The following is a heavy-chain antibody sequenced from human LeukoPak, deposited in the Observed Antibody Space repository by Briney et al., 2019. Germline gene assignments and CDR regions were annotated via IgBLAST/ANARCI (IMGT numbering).Heavy chain of an antibody. Sequence: GGSLRLSCAASGFTFSSYAMHWDRQAPGKGLEYVSAISSNGGSTYYANSVKGRFTISRDNSENTLSFQMGSLRAEDMAVYYCARDQGTMTGAFDYWGQGTLVTVSS. V-gene: IGHV3-64*01. J-gene: IGHJ4*02. CDR3: ARDQGTMTGAFDY. CDR2: ISSNGGST. CDR1: GFTFSSYA. D-gene: IGHD3-22*01.